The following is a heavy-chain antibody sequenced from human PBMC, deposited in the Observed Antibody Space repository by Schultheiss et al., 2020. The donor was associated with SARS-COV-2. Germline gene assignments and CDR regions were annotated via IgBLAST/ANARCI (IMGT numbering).Heavy chain of an antibody. Sequence: SVKVSCKASGGTFSNHAISWVRRAPGQGLEWLGGIIPIFGTANYAQKFQGRVTITADKSTSTAYMELSSLRSEDTAVYYCARDLAFDAFDIWGQGTMVTVSS. CDR2: IIPIFGTA. V-gene: IGHV1-69*06. J-gene: IGHJ3*02. CDR3: ARDLAFDAFDI. CDR1: GGTFSNHA.